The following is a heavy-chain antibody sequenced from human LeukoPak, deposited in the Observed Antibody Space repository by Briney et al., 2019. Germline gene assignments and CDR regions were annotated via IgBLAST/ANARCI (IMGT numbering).Heavy chain of an antibody. CDR2: INPKSGGT. Sequence: ASVKVSCKASVYTFTDYYLYWVRQAPGQGVELVGWINPKSGGTNYAQKFQGGVTVTRDTSISIVSLELSRLTSDDTAVYYCARGGYTSSYYGWFDPWGQGTLVTVSS. CDR3: ARGGYTSSYYGWFDP. CDR1: VYTFTDYY. V-gene: IGHV1-2*02. D-gene: IGHD6-13*01. J-gene: IGHJ5*02.